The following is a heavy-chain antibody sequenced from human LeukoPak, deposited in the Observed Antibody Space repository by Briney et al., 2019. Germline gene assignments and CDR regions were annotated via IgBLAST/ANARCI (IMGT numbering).Heavy chain of an antibody. D-gene: IGHD4-17*01. Sequence: GGSLRLSCAASGFTFSSYGMHWVRQAPGKGLEWVAFIRYDGSNKYYADSVKGRFTISRDNSKNTLYLQMNSLRAEDTAVYYCAKDGAYGDYLYYFDYWGQGTLVTVSS. V-gene: IGHV3-30*02. CDR2: IRYDGSNK. CDR3: AKDGAYGDYLYYFDY. J-gene: IGHJ4*02. CDR1: GFTFSSYG.